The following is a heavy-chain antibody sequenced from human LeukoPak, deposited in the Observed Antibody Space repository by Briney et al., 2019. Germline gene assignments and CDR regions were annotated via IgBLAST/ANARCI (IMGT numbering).Heavy chain of an antibody. CDR3: AKDRVTMVRGKVLYGMDV. CDR1: GGTFSSYA. CDR2: IIPIFGTA. Sequence: ASVKVSCKASGGTFSSYAISWVRQAPGQGLEWMGGIIPIFGTANYAQKFQGRVTITADESTSTAYMELSSLRAEDTAVYYCAKDRVTMVRGKVLYGMDVWGQGTTVTVSS. J-gene: IGHJ6*02. V-gene: IGHV1-69*13. D-gene: IGHD3-10*01.